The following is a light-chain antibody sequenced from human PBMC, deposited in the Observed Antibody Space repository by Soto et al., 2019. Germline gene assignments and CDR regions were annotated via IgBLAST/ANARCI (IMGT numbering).Light chain of an antibody. V-gene: IGKV1-39*01. CDR2: AAS. J-gene: IGKJ1*01. CDR1: QSINGY. Sequence: DIQMTQSPSSLSASLGERITNNCRASQSINGYLNWYQQKPGKAPKLLIYAASSFQSGVPSRLSGSGSGTDFTLTISSLQPEDFVTYYCQQSYTTPVTFGQGTKVDIK. CDR3: QQSYTTPVT.